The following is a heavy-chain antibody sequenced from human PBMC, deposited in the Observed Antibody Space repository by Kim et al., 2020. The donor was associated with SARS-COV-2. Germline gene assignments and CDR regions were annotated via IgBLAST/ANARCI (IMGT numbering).Heavy chain of an antibody. D-gene: IGHD1-26*01. V-gene: IGHV1-69*04. CDR3: AREVRRWELLPYYFDY. CDR1: GGTFSSYT. J-gene: IGHJ4*02. Sequence: SVKVSCKASGGTFSSYTISWVRLAPGQGLEWMGRIIPILGIANYAQKFQGRVTITADKSTSTAYMELSSLRSEDTAVYYCAREVRRWELLPYYFDYWGQGTLVTVSS. CDR2: IIPILGIA.